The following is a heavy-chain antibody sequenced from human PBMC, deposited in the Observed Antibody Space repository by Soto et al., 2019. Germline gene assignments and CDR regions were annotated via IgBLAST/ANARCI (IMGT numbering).Heavy chain of an antibody. V-gene: IGHV3-66*01. CDR1: GFTVSSNY. J-gene: IGHJ4*02. D-gene: IGHD6-19*01. CDR3: AREYPNSSGWFGGYDY. Sequence: GGSLRLSCAASGFTVSSNYMSWVRQAPGKGLEWVSVIYSGGSTYYADSVKGRFTISRDNSKNTLYLQMNSLRAEDTAVYYWAREYPNSSGWFGGYDYWGQGTLVTVSS. CDR2: IYSGGST.